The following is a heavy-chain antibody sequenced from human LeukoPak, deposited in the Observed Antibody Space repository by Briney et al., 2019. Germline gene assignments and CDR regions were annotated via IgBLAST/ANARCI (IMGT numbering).Heavy chain of an antibody. Sequence: PSETLSLTCTVSGASINSDTYYWGWIRQPPGKGLEWIGTHSHSGSAYYNPSLKSRVTISVDTSKNQFSLKLSSVTAADTAVYYCARGRKRGYSYGYDAFDIWGQGTMVTVSS. V-gene: IGHV4-39*07. CDR1: GASINSDTYY. D-gene: IGHD5-18*01. J-gene: IGHJ3*02. CDR2: HSHSGSA. CDR3: ARGRKRGYSYGYDAFDI.